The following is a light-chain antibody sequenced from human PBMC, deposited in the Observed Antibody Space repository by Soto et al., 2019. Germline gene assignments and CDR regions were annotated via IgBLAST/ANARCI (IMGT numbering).Light chain of an antibody. V-gene: IGKV3-20*01. Sequence: EIVLTQSPGTLSLSPGERATLSCRASQSVSSNYLDWYQQKPGQVPRLLIYAASSRAAAIPDRFSGSGSGTDFTLTISRLETEEFAVYYCQQYGSSPTFGQGTKVEIK. CDR3: QQYGSSPT. J-gene: IGKJ1*01. CDR2: AAS. CDR1: QSVSSNY.